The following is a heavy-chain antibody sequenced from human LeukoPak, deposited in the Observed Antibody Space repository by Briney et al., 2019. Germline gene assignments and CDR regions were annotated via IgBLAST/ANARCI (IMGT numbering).Heavy chain of an antibody. Sequence: SETLSLTCTVSGGSISSYYWSWIRQPPGKGLEWIGYIYYSGSTNYNPSLKSRVTISVDTSKNQFSLKLSPVTAADTAVYYCARDNLTGYYWYFDLWGRGTLVTVSS. CDR2: IYYSGST. D-gene: IGHD3-9*01. V-gene: IGHV4-59*01. CDR3: ARDNLTGYYWYFDL. J-gene: IGHJ2*01. CDR1: GGSISSYY.